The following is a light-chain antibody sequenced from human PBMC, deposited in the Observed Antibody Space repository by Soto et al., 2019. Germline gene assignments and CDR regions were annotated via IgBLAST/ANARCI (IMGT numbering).Light chain of an antibody. J-gene: IGLJ3*02. CDR2: EVS. CDR1: SSDVGGYNY. Sequence: QSVLTQPASVSGSPGQSITISCTGTSSDVGGYNYVSWYQQHPGKAPKLMIYEVSNRPSGVSNRFSGSKSGNTASLTISGLHAEDEADYYCSSYTSSSTRVFGGGTQVTVL. V-gene: IGLV2-14*01. CDR3: SSYTSSSTRV.